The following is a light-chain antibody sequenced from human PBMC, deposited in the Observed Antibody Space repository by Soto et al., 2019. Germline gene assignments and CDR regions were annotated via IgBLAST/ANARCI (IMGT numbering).Light chain of an antibody. CDR2: GPS. CDR3: QQYYNWPLT. V-gene: IGKV3-15*01. J-gene: IGKJ4*01. CDR1: QSLSSY. Sequence: EIVMTQSPATLSVSPGERATLFCRARQSLSSYLAWYQPKPGQAPRLLIYGPSTRATGIPARFSGSGSGTEFTLTVSSLQSEDFAVYYCQQYYNWPLTFGGGTKVEVK.